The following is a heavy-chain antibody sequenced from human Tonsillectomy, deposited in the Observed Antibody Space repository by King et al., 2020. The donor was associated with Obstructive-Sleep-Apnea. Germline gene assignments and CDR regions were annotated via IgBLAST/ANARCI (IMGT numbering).Heavy chain of an antibody. D-gene: IGHD1-20*01. CDR1: GGSIDSGGYY. CDR3: ARVTDIEFDS. V-gene: IGHV4-31*03. CDR2: IYYTGST. J-gene: IGHJ4*02. Sequence: QLQESGPGLVKPSQTLSLTCTVSGGSIDSGGYYWRWIRQHPGKGLEWIGSIYYTGSTYYNPSLKSRVTISQDTSKNQFSLKLSSVTAADAAVYYCARVTDIEFDSWGQGTLVTGSS.